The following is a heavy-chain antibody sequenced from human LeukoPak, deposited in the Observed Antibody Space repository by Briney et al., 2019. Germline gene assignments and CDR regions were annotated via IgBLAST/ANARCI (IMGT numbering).Heavy chain of an antibody. Sequence: YPGGSLRLSCAASGFTFSNYAMSWVRRAPGRGLGWLSAISSSGGSTYYADSGKGRFTISRDNSKNTLHLQMNSLRTEDTAVYHCARQLGYCSDGSCYFDYWGQGTLVTVSS. V-gene: IGHV3-23*01. CDR3: ARQLGYCSDGSCYFDY. CDR2: ISSSGGST. CDR1: GFTFSNYA. D-gene: IGHD2-15*01. J-gene: IGHJ4*02.